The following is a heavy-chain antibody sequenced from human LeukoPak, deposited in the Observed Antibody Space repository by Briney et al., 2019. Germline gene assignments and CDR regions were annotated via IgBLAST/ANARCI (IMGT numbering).Heavy chain of an antibody. D-gene: IGHD3-3*01. J-gene: IGHJ4*02. Sequence: QTGGSLRLSCAASGFTFSSYAMHWVRQAPGKGLEWVAVISYDGSNKYYADSVKGRFTISRDNSKNTLYLQMNSLRAEDTAVYYCARAQGMRSGFDYWGQGTLVTVSS. CDR2: ISYDGSNK. CDR3: ARAQGMRSGFDY. V-gene: IGHV3-30-3*01. CDR1: GFTFSSYA.